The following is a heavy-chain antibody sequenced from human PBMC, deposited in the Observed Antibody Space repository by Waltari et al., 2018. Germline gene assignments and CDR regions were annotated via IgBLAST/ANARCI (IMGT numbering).Heavy chain of an antibody. Sequence: EVQLVESGGGLVQPGRSLRLSCAASGFTFDDYAMHWFRQAPGKGLEWFSGISGKSGSIGYADSVKGRFTISRDNAKNSLYLQMNSLRAEDTALYYCAKEHRYSSSWGDYYYGMDVWGQGTTVTVSS. V-gene: IGHV3-9*01. D-gene: IGHD6-6*01. CDR1: GFTFDDYA. J-gene: IGHJ6*02. CDR2: ISGKSGSI. CDR3: AKEHRYSSSWGDYYYGMDV.